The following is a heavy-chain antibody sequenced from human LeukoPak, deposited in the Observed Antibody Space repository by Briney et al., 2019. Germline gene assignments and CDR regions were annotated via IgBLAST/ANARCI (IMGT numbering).Heavy chain of an antibody. CDR2: IYYSGNT. J-gene: IGHJ6*02. CDR3: ARSNVVVPSITKGYYYYAMDV. D-gene: IGHD2-2*01. CDR1: GGSIYTYY. Sequence: SETLSLTCTVSGGSIYTYYWSWIRQPPGKGLEWIGYIYYSGNTNYNPSLKSRVTISVDMSKNQFSLKRSSVTAADTAVYYCARSNVVVPSITKGYYYYAMDVWGQGTTVTVSS. V-gene: IGHV4-59*08.